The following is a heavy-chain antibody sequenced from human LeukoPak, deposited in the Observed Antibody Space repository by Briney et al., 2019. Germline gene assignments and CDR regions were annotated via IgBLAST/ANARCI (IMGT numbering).Heavy chain of an antibody. CDR2: INHSGST. D-gene: IGHD3-10*01. V-gene: IGHV4-34*01. CDR1: GGSFSGYY. Sequence: SETLSLTCAVYGGSFSGYYWSWIRQPPRKGLEWIGEINHSGSTNYNPSLKSRVTISVDTSKNQFSLKLSSVTAADTAVYYCARGGFGSGSYCREFDYWGQGTLVTVSS. CDR3: ARGGFGSGSYCREFDY. J-gene: IGHJ4*02.